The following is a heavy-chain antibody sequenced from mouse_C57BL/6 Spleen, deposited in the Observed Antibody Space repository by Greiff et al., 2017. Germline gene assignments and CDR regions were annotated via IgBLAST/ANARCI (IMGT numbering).Heavy chain of an antibody. CDR3: ARDLGDYSNYGGY. V-gene: IGHV5-4*01. CDR1: GFTFSSYA. D-gene: IGHD2-5*01. Sequence: EVKVEESGGGLVKPGGSLKLSCAASGFTFSSYAMSWVRQTPEKRLEWVATISDGGSYTYYPDNVKGRFTISRDNAKNNLYLQMSHLKSEDTAMYYCARDLGDYSNYGGYWGQGTTLTVSS. J-gene: IGHJ2*01. CDR2: ISDGGSYT.